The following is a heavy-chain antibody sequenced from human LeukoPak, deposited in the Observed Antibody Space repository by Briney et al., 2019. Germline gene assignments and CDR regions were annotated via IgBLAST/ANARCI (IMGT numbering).Heavy chain of an antibody. V-gene: IGHV3-30*04. CDR2: ISSDGSRQ. CDR3: ARGSGYFDH. D-gene: IGHD3-3*01. CDR1: GSTFKNFA. J-gene: IGHJ4*02. Sequence: GGCLRLSCAASGSTFKNFAMHWVRQAPGKGLAWVTLISSDGSRQNYADSVTGRFTISRDNSRNTLFLQMNSLRPEDTAVYYCARGSGYFDHWGQGTLVTVSS.